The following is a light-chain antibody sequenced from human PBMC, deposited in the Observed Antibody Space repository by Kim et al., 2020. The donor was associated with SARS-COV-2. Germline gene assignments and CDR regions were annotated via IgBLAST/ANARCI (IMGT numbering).Light chain of an antibody. Sequence: APGQSATPSCRASQSVRTSKLAWYQHRPGQAPRLLVYETSIRATGIPDRFSGSGSGTDFTLTISRLEPEDFAVYYCQQHDKSPQTFGRGTKVDIK. CDR1: QSVRTSK. J-gene: IGKJ1*01. CDR2: ETS. CDR3: QQHDKSPQT. V-gene: IGKV3-20*01.